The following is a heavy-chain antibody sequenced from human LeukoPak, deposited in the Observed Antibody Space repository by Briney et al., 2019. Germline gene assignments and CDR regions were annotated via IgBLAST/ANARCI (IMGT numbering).Heavy chain of an antibody. D-gene: IGHD4-23*01. CDR2: ISPYNGYT. J-gene: IGHJ4*02. Sequence: ASVTVSCKASGYTFSNYGFSWVRQAPGQGLEWMGWISPYNGYTNYAQKLQGRVTMTTDISTSTAYMELRSLRSDDTAVYYCARGFRNGGNSLIGYWGQGTLVTVSS. CDR3: ARGFRNGGNSLIGY. V-gene: IGHV1-18*01. CDR1: GYTFSNYG.